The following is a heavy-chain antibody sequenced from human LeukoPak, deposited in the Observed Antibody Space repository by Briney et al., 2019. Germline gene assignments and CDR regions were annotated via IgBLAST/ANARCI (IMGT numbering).Heavy chain of an antibody. V-gene: IGHV3-30*04. D-gene: IGHD3-3*01. CDR2: ISYDGSDK. J-gene: IGHJ4*02. Sequence: GGSLRLSCAPSGFTFSSYAMHWVRQAPGKGLEWVALISYDGSDKYYADSVKGRFTISRDNSKNTLYLQMNSLRAEDTAVYYCARPSFRSGSYFDYWGQGTLVTVSS. CDR1: GFTFSSYA. CDR3: ARPSFRSGSYFDY.